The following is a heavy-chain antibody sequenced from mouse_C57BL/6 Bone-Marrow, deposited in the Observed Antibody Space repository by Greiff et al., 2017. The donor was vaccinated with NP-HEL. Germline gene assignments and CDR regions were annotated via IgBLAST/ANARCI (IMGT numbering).Heavy chain of an antibody. CDR1: GFTFSDYG. D-gene: IGHD1-1*01. Sequence: EVKLMESGGGLVQPGGSLKLSCAASGFTFSDYGMAWVRQAPRKGPAWVAFISNLAYSIYYADTVTGRFTISRENAKNTLYLEMSSLRSEDTAMYYCARQGYYGSRSGFAYWGRGTLVTVSA. V-gene: IGHV5-15*01. CDR2: ISNLAYSI. J-gene: IGHJ3*01. CDR3: ARQGYYGSRSGFAY.